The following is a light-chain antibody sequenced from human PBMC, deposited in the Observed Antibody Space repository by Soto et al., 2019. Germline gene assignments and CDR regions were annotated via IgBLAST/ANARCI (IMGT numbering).Light chain of an antibody. CDR3: QQYKNYWT. Sequence: DIQRISHPTSLSSSDGDRVTITCRASQSISSYLTWYQQKPGKAPKVLIYDASNLESGVPSRFSGSGSGTEFTLTISSLQPEDFATYYCQQYKNYWTFGQGTKVDIK. V-gene: IGKV1-5*01. CDR1: QSISSY. J-gene: IGKJ1*01. CDR2: DAS.